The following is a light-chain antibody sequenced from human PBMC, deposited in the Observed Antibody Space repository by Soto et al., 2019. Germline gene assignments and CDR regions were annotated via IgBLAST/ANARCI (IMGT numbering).Light chain of an antibody. CDR3: SSYTTISTLEV. CDR2: EVS. J-gene: IGLJ3*02. Sequence: QSALTQPASVSGSPGQSITISCTGTSSDVGGYNYVSWYQQHPGKAPKLMIYEVSNRPSGVSNRFSGSKSGNTASLTISGLQAEDEADYYCSSYTTISTLEVFDGGTKVT. V-gene: IGLV2-14*01. CDR1: SSDVGGYNY.